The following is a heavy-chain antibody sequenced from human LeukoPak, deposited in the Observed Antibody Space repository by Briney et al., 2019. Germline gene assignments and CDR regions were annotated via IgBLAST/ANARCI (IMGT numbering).Heavy chain of an antibody. CDR3: AKDQKGSSSWYRRPITNWFDP. J-gene: IGHJ5*02. V-gene: IGHV3-53*01. Sequence: TGGSLRLSCAASGFTVSSNYMSWVRQAPGKGLEWVSVIYSGGSTYYADSVKGRFTISRDNSKNTLYLQMNSLRAEDTAVYYCAKDQKGSSSWYRRPITNWFDPWGQGTLVTVSS. D-gene: IGHD6-13*01. CDR2: IYSGGST. CDR1: GFTVSSNY.